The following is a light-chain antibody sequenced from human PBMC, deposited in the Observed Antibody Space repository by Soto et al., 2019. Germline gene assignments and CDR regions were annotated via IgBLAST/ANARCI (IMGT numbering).Light chain of an antibody. CDR2: GAS. CDR3: QQYGSSPRFT. J-gene: IGKJ3*01. Sequence: EIVLTQSPGTLSLSPGERATLSCRASQSVGGSYLGGYQQKPGQAPRLLIYGASSRATGIPDRFSGSGSGTDFTLTINRLEPEDFAVYYCQQYGSSPRFTFGPGTKVDIK. CDR1: QSVGGSY. V-gene: IGKV3-20*01.